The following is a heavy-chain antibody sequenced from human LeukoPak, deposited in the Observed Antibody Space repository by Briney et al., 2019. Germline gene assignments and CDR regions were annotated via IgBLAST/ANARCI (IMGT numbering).Heavy chain of an antibody. CDR1: GGSISSYY. CDR2: IYYSGST. V-gene: IGHV4-59*01. J-gene: IGHJ4*02. CDR3: ARAPYSGSYFDY. D-gene: IGHD1-26*01. Sequence: PSETLSLTCTVSGGSISSYYWSWIRQPPGKGLEWIGYIYYSGSTNYNPSLKSRVTISVDTSKNQFSLKLSSGTAADTAVYYCARAPYSGSYFDYWGQGTLVTVSS.